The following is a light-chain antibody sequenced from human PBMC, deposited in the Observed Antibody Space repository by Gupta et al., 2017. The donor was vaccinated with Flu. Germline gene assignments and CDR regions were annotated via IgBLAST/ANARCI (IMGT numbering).Light chain of an antibody. V-gene: IGKV1-39*01. Sequence: SALSASVGDRVTITCRASQRISSYLNWYKRKPKKAPNLLIYAASTWQTGVPSRFSGSVYGTNFTLTISSRQPEDFASYFCQQADSPPPGTFGQGTKMEIK. CDR3: QQADSPPPGT. CDR1: QRISSY. J-gene: IGKJ2*01. CDR2: AAS.